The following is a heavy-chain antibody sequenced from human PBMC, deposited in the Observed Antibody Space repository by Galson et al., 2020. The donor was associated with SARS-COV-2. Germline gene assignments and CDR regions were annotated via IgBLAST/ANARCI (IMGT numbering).Heavy chain of an antibody. D-gene: IGHD2-15*01. V-gene: IGHV4-4*07. J-gene: IGHJ4*02. CDR1: GGSISSYY. Sequence: ASETLSLTCTVSGGSISSYYWSWIRQPAGKGLEWIGRIYTSGSTNYNPSLKSRVTMSVDTSKNQLSLKLSSVTAADTAVYYCARDCSGGRCYPAGFDYWGQGTLVTVSS. CDR3: ARDCSGGRCYPAGFDY. CDR2: IYTSGST.